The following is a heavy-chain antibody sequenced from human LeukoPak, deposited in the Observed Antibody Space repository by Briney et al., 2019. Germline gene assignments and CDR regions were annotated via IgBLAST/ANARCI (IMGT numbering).Heavy chain of an antibody. CDR1: GGSFSGYY. D-gene: IGHD4-23*01. CDR2: INHSGST. Sequence: PSETLSLTCAVYGGSFSGYYWSWIRQPPGKGLEWIGEINHSGSTNYNPSLKSRVTISVDTSKNQFSLKLSFVTAADTAVYYCARARGYYGGLANYWGQGTLVTVSS. CDR3: ARARGYYGGLANY. J-gene: IGHJ4*02. V-gene: IGHV4-34*01.